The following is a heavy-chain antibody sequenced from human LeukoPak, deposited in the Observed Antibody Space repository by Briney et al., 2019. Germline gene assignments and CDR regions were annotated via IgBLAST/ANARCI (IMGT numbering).Heavy chain of an antibody. J-gene: IGHJ4*02. CDR1: GFTFSSYA. CDR2: LSGSSLYF. D-gene: IGHD2/OR15-2a*01. Sequence: GGSLRLSCAASGFTFSSYAMSWVRQAPGKGLEWVSSLSGSSLYFDYATSVKGRFTISRDNAKNSLYLQMNSLRAEDTAMYYCARVGVRAVNMWGQGTPVTVSS. V-gene: IGHV3-21*04. CDR3: ARVGVRAVNM.